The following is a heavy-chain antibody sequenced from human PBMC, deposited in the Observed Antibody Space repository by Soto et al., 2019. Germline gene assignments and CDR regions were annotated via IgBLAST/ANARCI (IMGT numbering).Heavy chain of an antibody. CDR3: AKGTTAVTRVTDY. D-gene: IGHD1-7*01. Sequence: ESGGGLVQPGGSLRLSCAASGFTFSSYAMSWVRQAPGKRLEWVSAISGTGGNTYHADSVKGRFTISRDNSKNTLHLQMNSLRAEDTALYFCAKGTTAVTRVTDYWGQGTLVTVSS. J-gene: IGHJ4*02. CDR1: GFTFSSYA. V-gene: IGHV3-23*01. CDR2: ISGTGGNT.